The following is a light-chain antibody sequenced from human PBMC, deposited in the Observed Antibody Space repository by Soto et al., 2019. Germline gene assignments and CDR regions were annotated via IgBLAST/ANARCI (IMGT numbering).Light chain of an antibody. CDR3: LHDYNYPRT. CDR2: AAS. CDR1: QGINNE. V-gene: IGKV1-6*01. Sequence: AIQMTQSPSSLSASVGDRVTMTCRASQGINNELAWYQQKPGKAPKLLIYAASNLHSWVPSRFSGSGSGTDFALTINRLPPEDFATYFCLHDYNYPRTFGQGTKVE. J-gene: IGKJ1*01.